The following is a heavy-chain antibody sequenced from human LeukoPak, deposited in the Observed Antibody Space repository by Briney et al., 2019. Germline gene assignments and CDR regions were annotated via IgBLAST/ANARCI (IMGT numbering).Heavy chain of an antibody. CDR3: ARAFHDYGDFPFDY. CDR1: GGSISSYY. Sequence: PSETLSLTCTVSGGSISSYYWSWIRQPPGKGLEWIGYIYYSGSTNYNPSPKSRVTISVDTSKNQFSLKLSSVTAADTAVYYCARAFHDYGDFPFDYWGQGTLVTVSS. V-gene: IGHV4-59*01. J-gene: IGHJ4*02. D-gene: IGHD4-17*01. CDR2: IYYSGST.